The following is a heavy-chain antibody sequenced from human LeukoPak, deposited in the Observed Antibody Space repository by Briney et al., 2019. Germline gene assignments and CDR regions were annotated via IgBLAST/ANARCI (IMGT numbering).Heavy chain of an antibody. CDR2: IKQDGSEK. J-gene: IGHJ4*02. CDR1: GFTLSSYW. Sequence: GGSLRLSCAASGFTLSSYWMSWVRQAPGKGLEWVANIKQDGSEKYYVDSVKGRFTISRDNAKNSLYLQMNSLRAEDTAVYYCARDADFWSGYFFDYWGQGTLVTVSS. D-gene: IGHD3-3*01. CDR3: ARDADFWSGYFFDY. V-gene: IGHV3-7*03.